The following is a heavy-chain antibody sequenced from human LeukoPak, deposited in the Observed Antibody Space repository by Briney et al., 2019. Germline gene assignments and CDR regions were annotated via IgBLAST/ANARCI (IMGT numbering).Heavy chain of an antibody. CDR2: INPGGGST. D-gene: IGHD2-15*01. Sequence: ASVKVSCKASGYTFTNYYMHWVRQAPGQGLEWMGIINPGGGSTSYAQKFQGRVTMTRDTSTSTVYMELSSLRSEDTAVYYCARAQAWDCSDPNWFDPWGQGTLVTVSS. CDR1: GYTFTNYY. V-gene: IGHV1-46*01. CDR3: ARAQAWDCSDPNWFDP. J-gene: IGHJ5*02.